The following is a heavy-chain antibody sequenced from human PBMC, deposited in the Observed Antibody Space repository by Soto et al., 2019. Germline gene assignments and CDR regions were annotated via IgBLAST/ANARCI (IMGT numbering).Heavy chain of an antibody. CDR1: GFPFSNAW. Sequence: PGGSLRLSCAASGFPFSNAWINWVRQAPGKGLEWVGRVKSKNDGGTTDFAAPVKGRFAISRDDSKNMVYLEMNSLQTEDTAINYCTTDSYITSIIVRFDYWGHGTLVTVSS. CDR2: VKSKNDGGTT. J-gene: IGHJ4*01. CDR3: TTDSYITSIIVRFDY. V-gene: IGHV3-15*07. D-gene: IGHD3-22*01.